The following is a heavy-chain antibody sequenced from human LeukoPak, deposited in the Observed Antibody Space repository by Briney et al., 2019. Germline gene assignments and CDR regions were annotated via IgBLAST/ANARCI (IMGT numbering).Heavy chain of an antibody. J-gene: IGHJ4*02. Sequence: GGSQRLSCAASGFTFSSYAMHWVRQAPGKGLEWVAVISYDGSNKYYADSVKGRFTISRDNSKSTLYLQMNSLRAEDTAVYYCARSGATGGFDYWGQGTLVTVSS. V-gene: IGHV3-30-3*01. D-gene: IGHD1-26*01. CDR2: ISYDGSNK. CDR3: ARSGATGGFDY. CDR1: GFTFSSYA.